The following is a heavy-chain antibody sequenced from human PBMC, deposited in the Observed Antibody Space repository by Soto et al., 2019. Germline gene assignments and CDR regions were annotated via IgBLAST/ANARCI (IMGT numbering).Heavy chain of an antibody. J-gene: IGHJ4*02. CDR3: AKGKTSGWYYFDS. V-gene: IGHV3-23*01. D-gene: IGHD6-19*01. CDR2: ISASGRDT. Sequence: GGSLRLSCAASGFTFSNYAMSWVRQAPGKGLEWVSGISASGRDTYYADSVKDRFTISRDSSKNTLYLQMNSLRAEDTAMYYCAKGKTSGWYYFDSWGQGTRVTAPQ. CDR1: GFTFSNYA.